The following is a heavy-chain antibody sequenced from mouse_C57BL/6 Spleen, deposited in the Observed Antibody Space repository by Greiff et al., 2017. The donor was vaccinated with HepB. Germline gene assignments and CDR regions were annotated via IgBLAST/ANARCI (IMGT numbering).Heavy chain of an antibody. V-gene: IGHV5-6*02. D-gene: IGHD1-1*01. CDR2: ISSGGSYT. J-gene: IGHJ2*01. Sequence: DVKLVESGGDLVKPGGSLKLSCAASGFTFSSYGMSWVRQTPDKRLEWVATISSGGSYTYYPDSVKGRFTISRDNAKNTLYLQMSSLKSEDTAMYYCARQEGFITTVAFDYWGQGTTLTVSS. CDR1: GFTFSSYG. CDR3: ARQEGFITTVAFDY.